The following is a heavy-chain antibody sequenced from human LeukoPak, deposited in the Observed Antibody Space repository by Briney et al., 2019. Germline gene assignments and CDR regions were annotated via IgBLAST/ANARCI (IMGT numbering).Heavy chain of an antibody. CDR1: GGSISSYY. V-gene: IGHV4-59*01. CDR3: ARARVDYGDYSLDY. CDR2: IYYSGST. D-gene: IGHD4-17*01. Sequence: SETLSLTCTGSGGSISSYYWSWIRQPPGKGLEWIGYIYYSGSTNYNPSLKSRVTISVDTSKNQFSLKLSSVTAADTAVYYCARARVDYGDYSLDYWGQGTLVTVSS. J-gene: IGHJ4*02.